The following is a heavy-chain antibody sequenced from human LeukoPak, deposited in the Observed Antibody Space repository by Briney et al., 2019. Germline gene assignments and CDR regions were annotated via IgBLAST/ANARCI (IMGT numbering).Heavy chain of an antibody. J-gene: IGHJ4*02. V-gene: IGHV3-9*01. CDR1: AFTLVDYA. CDR2: TRWNRGSI. Sequence: GRSLTLSCAVSAFTLVDYAMHWVRQPQGKGREWVSGTRWNRGSIGYGDSGKGRFTISRDNAKNYLYMQMNSLRAEDTALYYCAKDTEHYYDSSGYYNFWGQGTLVTVSS. CDR3: AKDTEHYYDSSGYYNF. D-gene: IGHD3-22*01.